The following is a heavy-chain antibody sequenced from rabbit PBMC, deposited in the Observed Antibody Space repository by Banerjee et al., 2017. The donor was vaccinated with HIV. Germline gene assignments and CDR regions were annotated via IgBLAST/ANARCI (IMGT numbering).Heavy chain of an antibody. Sequence: QEQVEESGGDLVKPEGSLTLTCTASGFSFTNKYVMCWVRQAPGKGLEWIGCIYTGSSASTYYASWAKGRFTISKTSSTTVTLQMTSLTAADTATYFCAREHAGNPNYGDFSVWGQGTLVTVS. D-gene: IGHD4-2*01. CDR3: AREHAGNPNYGDFSV. CDR1: GFSFTNKYV. CDR2: IYTGSSAST. V-gene: IGHV1S45*01. J-gene: IGHJ3*01.